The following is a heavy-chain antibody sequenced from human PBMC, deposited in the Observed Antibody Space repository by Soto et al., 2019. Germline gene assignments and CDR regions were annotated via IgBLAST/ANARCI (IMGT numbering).Heavy chain of an antibody. CDR2: VRGTGDNT. CDR1: GFTFTSND. J-gene: IGHJ4*02. CDR3: AKDYRHDY. Sequence: GGSLRLSCAASGFTFTSNDMNWVRQAPGKGLEWVSGVRGTGDNTYYADSVKGRFTISRDDSKNLLYLHMNSLRAEDTAIYYCAKDYRHDYWGQGTLVTVSS. D-gene: IGHD4-4*01. V-gene: IGHV3-23*01.